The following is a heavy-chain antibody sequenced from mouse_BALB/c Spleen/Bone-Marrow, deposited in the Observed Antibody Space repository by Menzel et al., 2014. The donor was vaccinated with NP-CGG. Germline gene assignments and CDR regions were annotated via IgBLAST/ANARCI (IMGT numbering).Heavy chain of an antibody. J-gene: IGHJ3*01. V-gene: IGHV1S81*02. Sequence: VKLQESGAELVKPGASVKLSCKASGYTFTSYWIHWVKLRPGQGLEWIGEINPSNGRTNYNERFKNKATLTVDKPSSTAYIQLSSLTSEDSAVYYCARYDGPAWFAYWGQGTLVTVSA. CDR2: INPSNGRT. D-gene: IGHD2-3*01. CDR1: GYTFTSYW. CDR3: ARYDGPAWFAY.